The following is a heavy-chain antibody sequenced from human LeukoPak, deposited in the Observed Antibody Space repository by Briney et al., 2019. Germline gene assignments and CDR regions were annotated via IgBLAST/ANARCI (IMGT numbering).Heavy chain of an antibody. Sequence: PGGSLRLSCAASGCAFSSYWMHWVRQAPGKGLVWVSRINNDGSSTPYADSVKGRFTISRDNAKNTLYLQMNSLRAEDTAVYYCARSNHGCHDYWGQGTLVTVSS. CDR1: GCAFSSYW. CDR2: INNDGSST. J-gene: IGHJ4*02. CDR3: ARSNHGCHDY. V-gene: IGHV3-74*01. D-gene: IGHD4-11*01.